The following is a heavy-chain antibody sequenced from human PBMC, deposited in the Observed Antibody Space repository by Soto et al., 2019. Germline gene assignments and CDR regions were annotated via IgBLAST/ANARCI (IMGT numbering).Heavy chain of an antibody. CDR2: ISAYNGNT. CDR3: ARCYYDCIWGSYGADAFDL. Sequence: QVQLVQSGAEVKKPGASVKVSCKASGYTFTSYGISWVRQAPGQGLEWMGWISAYNGNTNYAQKLQGRVTMTTDTTTSRAYMELRRLRSADTAVDYCARCYYDCIWGSYGADAFDLWGQGTMVTVSS. J-gene: IGHJ3*01. CDR1: GYTFTSYG. D-gene: IGHD3-16*01. V-gene: IGHV1-18*01.